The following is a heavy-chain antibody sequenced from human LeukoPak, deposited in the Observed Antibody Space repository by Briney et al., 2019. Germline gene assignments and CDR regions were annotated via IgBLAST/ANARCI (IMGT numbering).Heavy chain of an antibody. CDR2: ISAYNGNT. D-gene: IGHD3-3*01. CDR3: ARDGPRFLEWSKFDY. CDR1: GYTFTSYG. Sequence: ASVKVSCKASGYTFTSYGISWVRQAPGQGLEWMGWISAYNGNTNYAQKLQGRVTMTTDTSTSTAYMELRSLRSDDTAVYYCARDGPRFLEWSKFDYWGQGTLVTASS. J-gene: IGHJ4*02. V-gene: IGHV1-18*01.